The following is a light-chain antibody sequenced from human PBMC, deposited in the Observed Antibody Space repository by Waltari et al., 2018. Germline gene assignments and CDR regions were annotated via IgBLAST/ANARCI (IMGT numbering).Light chain of an antibody. V-gene: IGLV1-40*01. CDR2: GNG. Sequence: QSRLTQPPSVSGAPGQRVTISCTGSSSHLRAGSESHWYQLFPGTAPKLLIYGNGNRPSGVPDRFSGSKSGTSASLAITGLQAEDEADYYCQSYDNTSGSIFGGGTKLTVL. CDR3: QSYDNTSGSI. CDR1: SSHLRAGSE. J-gene: IGLJ2*01.